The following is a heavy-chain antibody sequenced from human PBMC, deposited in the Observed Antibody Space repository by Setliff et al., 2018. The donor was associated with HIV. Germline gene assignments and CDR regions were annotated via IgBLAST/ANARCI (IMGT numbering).Heavy chain of an antibody. Sequence: GASVKVSCKAAGGTFSGHAINWVRQAPGQGLEWMGGIIPILGVANYAQKFQGRVTITADKSTSTAYMELSSLRSEDTAVYYCARTRPYYYDSSGYRLGCMDVWGKGTTVTVSS. D-gene: IGHD3-22*01. CDR3: ARTRPYYYDSSGYRLGCMDV. V-gene: IGHV1-69*10. J-gene: IGHJ6*04. CDR1: GGTFSGHA. CDR2: IIPILGVA.